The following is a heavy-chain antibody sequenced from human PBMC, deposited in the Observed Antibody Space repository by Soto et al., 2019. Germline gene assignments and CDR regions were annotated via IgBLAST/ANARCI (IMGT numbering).Heavy chain of an antibody. CDR2: IWYDGSNK. J-gene: IGHJ3*02. V-gene: IGHV3-33*01. CDR3: ARDKSAHDAFDI. Sequence: QVQLVESGGGVVQPGRSLRLSCAASGFTFSSYGMHWVRQAPGKGLEWVAVIWYDGSNKYYADSVKGRFTISRDNSKNTLYLQINSLRAEDTAVYYCARDKSAHDAFDIWGQGTMVTVSS. CDR1: GFTFSSYG.